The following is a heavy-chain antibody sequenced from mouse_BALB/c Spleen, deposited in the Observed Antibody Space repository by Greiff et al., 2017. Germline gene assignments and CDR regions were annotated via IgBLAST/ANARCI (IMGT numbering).Heavy chain of an antibody. CDR1: GFSLTSYG. J-gene: IGHJ3*01. CDR3: TRKPGREGSWFAY. D-gene: IGHD3-3*01. V-gene: IGHV2-2*02. Sequence: VKLMESGPGLVQPSQSLSITCTVSGFSLTSYGVHWVRQSPGKGLEWLGVIWSGGSTDYNAAFISRLSISKDNSKSQVFFKMNSLQANDTAIYYCTRKPGREGSWFAYWGQGTLVTVSA. CDR2: IWSGGST.